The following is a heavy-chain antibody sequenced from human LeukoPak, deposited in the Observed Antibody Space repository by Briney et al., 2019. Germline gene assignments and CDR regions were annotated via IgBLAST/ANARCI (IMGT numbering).Heavy chain of an antibody. V-gene: IGHV4-31*01. Sequence: VKPSEPLSLTCPVSGGSISSGAYYWSWIRQHPGKGLAWIGYIYYSGDTYYNPSLKSQFTISVDTSKNQFSLKLTSVTAADTAVYYCARVEAATTNPRFDYWGQGTLVTVS. CDR3: ARVEAATTNPRFDY. J-gene: IGHJ4*02. D-gene: IGHD5-24*01. CDR2: IYYSGDT. CDR1: GGSISSGAYY.